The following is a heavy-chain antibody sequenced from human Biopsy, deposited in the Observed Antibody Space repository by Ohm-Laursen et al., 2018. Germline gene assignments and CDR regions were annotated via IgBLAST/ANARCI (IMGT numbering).Heavy chain of an antibody. J-gene: IGHJ5*02. Sequence: SVKVSCKTSGGTFNSYVITWVRQAPGQGLEWMGRIIPTFDTPTYAPDFQGRVTFTADKSTGTATLDLRGLTSEDTAVYYCAGGAAKGYPYDHWGQGTLVTVSS. V-gene: IGHV1-69*06. CDR1: GGTFNSYV. CDR3: AGGAAKGYPYDH. CDR2: IIPTFDTP. D-gene: IGHD6-13*01.